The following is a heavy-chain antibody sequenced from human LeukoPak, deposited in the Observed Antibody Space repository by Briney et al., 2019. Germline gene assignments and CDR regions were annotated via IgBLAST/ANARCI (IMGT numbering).Heavy chain of an antibody. Sequence: GGSLRLSCAASGFTFSSYSMNWVRQAPGKGLELVSSISSSSSYIYYADSVKGRFTISRDNAKNSLYLQMNSLRAEDTAVYYCAREPYYDFWSGYYDIDYWGQGTLVTVSS. V-gene: IGHV3-21*01. CDR1: GFTFSSYS. D-gene: IGHD3-3*01. J-gene: IGHJ4*02. CDR2: ISSSSSYI. CDR3: AREPYYDFWSGYYDIDY.